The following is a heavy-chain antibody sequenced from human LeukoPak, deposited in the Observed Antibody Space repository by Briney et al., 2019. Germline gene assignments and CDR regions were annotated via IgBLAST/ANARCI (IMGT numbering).Heavy chain of an antibody. CDR2: ISGTDGST. V-gene: IGHV3-23*01. Sequence: GGSLRLSCAASGFTFSSYAMSWVRQAPGKGLEWVSAISGTDGSTYYADSVKGRFTISRDNSKNTLYLQMNSLRADDTAVYYCAKQKTYSSPYYFDCWGQGTLVTVSS. CDR1: GFTFSSYA. D-gene: IGHD6-6*01. J-gene: IGHJ4*02. CDR3: AKQKTYSSPYYFDC.